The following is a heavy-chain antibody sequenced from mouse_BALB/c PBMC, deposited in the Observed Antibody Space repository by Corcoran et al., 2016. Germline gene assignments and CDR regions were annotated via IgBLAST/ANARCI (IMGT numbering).Heavy chain of an antibody. V-gene: IGHV14-3*02. CDR3: ASPSMITDYFDY. CDR2: IDPANGNT. CDR1: GFNIKDTY. J-gene: IGHJ2*01. D-gene: IGHD2-4*01. Sequence: EVQLQQSGAELVKPGASVKLSCTASGFNIKDTYMHWVKQRPEQGLEWIGRIDPANGNTKYDPKFQGKATITADTSSNTAYLQLSSLTSEDTAVYYCASPSMITDYFDYWGQSTTLPVSS.